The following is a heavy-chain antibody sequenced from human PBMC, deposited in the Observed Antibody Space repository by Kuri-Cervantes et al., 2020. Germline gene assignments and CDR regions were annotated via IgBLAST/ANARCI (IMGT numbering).Heavy chain of an antibody. CDR1: GYSFTTYW. D-gene: IGHD2-15*01. CDR3: ARQRAFVVVVANDAFDI. J-gene: IGHJ3*02. CDR2: IYPGDSDT. Sequence: KVSCKGFGYSFTTYWIGWVRQTPGKGLEWMGIIYPGDSDTRYSPSFQGQVTISADKSISTAYLQWSSLKASDTAMYYCARQRAFVVVVANDAFDIWGQGTMVTVSS. V-gene: IGHV5-51*01.